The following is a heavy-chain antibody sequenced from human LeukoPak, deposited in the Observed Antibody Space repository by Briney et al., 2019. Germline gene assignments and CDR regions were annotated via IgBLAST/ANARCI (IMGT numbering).Heavy chain of an antibody. Sequence: TGGSLRLSCELSGIPFIDAWMSWVRQAPGKGLEWVGRIKSKTDGGTTDYAAPVKGRFTISRDDSKNTLYLQMNSLKTEDTAVYYCTTDPSVLRYFDWHTNRSYYFDYWGQGTLVTVSS. D-gene: IGHD3-9*01. J-gene: IGHJ4*02. CDR2: IKSKTDGGTT. V-gene: IGHV3-15*01. CDR1: GIPFIDAW. CDR3: TTDPSVLRYFDWHTNRSYYFDY.